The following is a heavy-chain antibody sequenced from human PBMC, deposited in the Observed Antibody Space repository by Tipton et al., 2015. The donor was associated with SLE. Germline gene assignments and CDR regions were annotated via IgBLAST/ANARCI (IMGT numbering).Heavy chain of an antibody. D-gene: IGHD5-24*01. CDR3: TNGLSRDGTQSGVGFDY. V-gene: IGHV3-30*02. CDR1: GFTFSRYG. J-gene: IGHJ4*02. CDR2: IRFDGSNK. Sequence: SLRLSCAASGFTFSRYGMHWVRQAPGNGLEWVSFIRFDGSNKNYADFVKGRFIISRDNSKNTVFLQMNSLRTEDTAVYYCTNGLSRDGTQSGVGFDYWGQGILVTVSS.